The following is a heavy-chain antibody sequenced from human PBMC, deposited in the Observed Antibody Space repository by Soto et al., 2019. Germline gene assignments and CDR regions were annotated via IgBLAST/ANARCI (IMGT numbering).Heavy chain of an antibody. CDR3: AKDRISGWYESLEY. CDR2: ISYDGSNK. D-gene: IGHD6-19*01. CDR1: GFTFSSYG. J-gene: IGHJ4*02. V-gene: IGHV3-30*18. Sequence: GGSLRLSCAASGFTFSSYGLHWVRQAQGKGLEWVAVISYDGSNKYYADSVKGRFTISRDNSKNTLYLQMNSLRAEDTAVYYCAKDRISGWYESLEYWGQGTLVTVSS.